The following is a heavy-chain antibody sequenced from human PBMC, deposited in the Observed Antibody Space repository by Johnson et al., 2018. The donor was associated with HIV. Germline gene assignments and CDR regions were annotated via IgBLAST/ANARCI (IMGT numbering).Heavy chain of an antibody. D-gene: IGHD2-8*02. CDR1: GFTFSNAW. CDR3: ATPGIGKCAGGVCFFDRFDF. J-gene: IGHJ3*01. V-gene: IGHV3-7*02. CDR2: IKQDGSEK. Sequence: EVQLVESGGGLVKPGGSLRLSCAASGFTFSNAWMSWVRQAPGKGLEWVANIKQDGSEKYYAGSVKGRFPISRDNSKNTVSLQSNSLIIEDTAMYYCATPGIGKCAGGVCFFDRFDFRGQGTMVTVSS.